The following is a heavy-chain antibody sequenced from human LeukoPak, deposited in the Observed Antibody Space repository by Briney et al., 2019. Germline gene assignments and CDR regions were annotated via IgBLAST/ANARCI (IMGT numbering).Heavy chain of an antibody. Sequence: GGSLRLSCAASGFTFSSYGMHWVRQAPGKGLDWVAFIHHDGSNKYYADSVRGRFTISRDNAKNTLYLQMNSLRAEDTAVYYCARGVPWFDPWGQGTLVTVSS. CDR1: GFTFSSYG. V-gene: IGHV3-30*02. CDR3: ARGVPWFDP. J-gene: IGHJ5*02. CDR2: IHHDGSNK.